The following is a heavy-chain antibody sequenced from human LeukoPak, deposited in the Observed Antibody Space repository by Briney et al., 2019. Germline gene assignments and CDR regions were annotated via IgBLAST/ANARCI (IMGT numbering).Heavy chain of an antibody. J-gene: IGHJ6*03. Sequence: GGSLRLSCAASGFTFSSYAMSWVRQAPGKGLEWVSAISGSGGSTYYADSVKGRFTISRDNSKNTLYLQMNSLRAEDTAVYYCAKVGLDYYGSGSDYYCMDVWGKGTTVTVSS. V-gene: IGHV3-23*01. CDR2: ISGSGGST. CDR3: AKVGLDYYGSGSDYYCMDV. D-gene: IGHD3-10*01. CDR1: GFTFSSYA.